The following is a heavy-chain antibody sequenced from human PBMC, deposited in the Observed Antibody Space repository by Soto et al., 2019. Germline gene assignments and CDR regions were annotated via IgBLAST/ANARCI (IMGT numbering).Heavy chain of an antibody. D-gene: IGHD3-3*01. V-gene: IGHV3-30*18. CDR3: AKDRSTVFGVVTYYFDY. CDR1: GFTFSNSA. Sequence: QVHLVESGGGVVQPGRSLRLSCAASGFTFSNSAMHWVRQTPDKGLEWVAFLSYDGSHNYYADSVKGRFTISRDNSKNTLYLQMNSLRVEDTAVYYCAKDRSTVFGVVTYYFDYWGQGTLVTVSS. CDR2: LSYDGSHN. J-gene: IGHJ4*02.